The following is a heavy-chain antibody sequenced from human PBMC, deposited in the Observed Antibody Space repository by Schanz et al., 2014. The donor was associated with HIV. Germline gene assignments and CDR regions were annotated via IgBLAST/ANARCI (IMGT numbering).Heavy chain of an antibody. Sequence: EVQVVESGGGLVRPGGSLRLACAASGFSLSRYWMTWVRQAPGKGREWVAKTKEDGSQKYYLDSLRGRFIISRDNAINLMYLQMNNLTAEDTAVYYCVREPRAAIFEDWGQGTLVSVSS. J-gene: IGHJ4*02. CDR3: VREPRAAIFED. V-gene: IGHV3-7*01. CDR1: GFSLSRYW. CDR2: TKEDGSQK.